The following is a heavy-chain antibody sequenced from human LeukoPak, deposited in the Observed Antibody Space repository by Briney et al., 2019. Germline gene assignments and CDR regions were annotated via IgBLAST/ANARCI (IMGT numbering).Heavy chain of an antibody. CDR3: AILFCAHVIDAFDI. J-gene: IGHJ1*01. Sequence: GGSLRLSCAASGFTFDDYAMHWVRQAPGKGLEWVSGISWNSGSIGYADSVKGRFTISRDNAKNSLYLQMNSLRAEDTALYYCAILFCAHVIDAFDIWGQGILVTVSS. CDR1: GFTFDDYA. CDR2: ISWNSGSI. V-gene: IGHV3-9*01. D-gene: IGHD3-16*01.